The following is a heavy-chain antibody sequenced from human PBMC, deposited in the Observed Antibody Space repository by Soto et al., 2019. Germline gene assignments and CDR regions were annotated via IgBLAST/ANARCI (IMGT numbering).Heavy chain of an antibody. CDR2: IIPIFGTA. V-gene: IGHV1-69*13. CDR3: AKGGYGGSSDNFDY. D-gene: IGHD2-15*01. CDR1: GGTFSSYA. Sequence: SVKVSCKASGGTFSSYAISWVRQAPGQGLEWMGGIIPIFGTANYAQKFQGRVTITADESTSTAYMELSSLRSEDTAVYYCAKGGYGGSSDNFDYWGQGTMVTVSS. J-gene: IGHJ4*02.